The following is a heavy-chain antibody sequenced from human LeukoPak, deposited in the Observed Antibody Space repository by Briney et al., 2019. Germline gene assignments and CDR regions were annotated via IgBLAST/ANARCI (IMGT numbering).Heavy chain of an antibody. V-gene: IGHV4-39*01. CDR2: MYYDWSS. J-gene: IGHJ4*02. Sequence: SETLSLACTVSGGSINSGTFYWGWIRQPPGKGLEWIGSMYYDWSSYYNPSLKSRVTTSVDTSKNQFSLKLTSVTAADTAVYFCARRSDSGSDDGEDYFDYWGQGTLVTVSS. CDR3: ARRSDSGSDDGEDYFDY. D-gene: IGHD1-26*01. CDR1: GGSINSGTFY.